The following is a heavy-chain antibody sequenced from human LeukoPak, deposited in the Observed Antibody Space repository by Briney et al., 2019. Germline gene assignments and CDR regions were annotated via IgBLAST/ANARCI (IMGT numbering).Heavy chain of an antibody. D-gene: IGHD3-3*01. CDR3: ARDGEYYDFWSGYRTFDY. J-gene: IGHJ4*02. CDR2: ISSSSTSI. V-gene: IGHV3-48*04. CDR1: GFTFSSYS. Sequence: GGSLRLSCAASGFTFSSYSMNWVRQAPGKGLEWVSYISSSSTSIYYADSVKGRFTISRDNAKNSLYLQMNSLRAEDTAVYYCARDGEYYDFWSGYRTFDYWGQGTLVTVSS.